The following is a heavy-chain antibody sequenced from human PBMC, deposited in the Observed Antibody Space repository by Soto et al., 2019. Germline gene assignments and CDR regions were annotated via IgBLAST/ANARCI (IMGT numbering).Heavy chain of an antibody. Sequence: SLPTVLHPTQTLPLTCTFSGFSLSPTGVGVGWIRQTPGKALEWLALIFWNDDKRYSPSLKSRLTITKDTSKNQVVFTMTNMDPVDTATYYCAHKPTLIYGMDVWGQGTTVTVSS. J-gene: IGHJ6*02. CDR3: AHKPTLIYGMDV. CDR2: IFWNDDK. D-gene: IGHD2-8*01. V-gene: IGHV2-5*01. CDR1: GFSLSPTGVG.